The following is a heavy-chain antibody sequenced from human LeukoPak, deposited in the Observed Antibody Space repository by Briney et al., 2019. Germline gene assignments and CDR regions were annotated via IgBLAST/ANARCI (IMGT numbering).Heavy chain of an antibody. CDR3: ARGGPYDILTGYYNVIDY. D-gene: IGHD3-9*01. J-gene: IGHJ4*02. CDR2: INPNSGVT. CDR1: VYTFTGYY. Sequence: ASVKVSCKASVYTFTGYYMHWVRQAPGQGLEWMRWINPNSGVTNYAQKFQGRVTMTRDTSISTAYMELSRLRSDDTAVYYCARGGPYDILTGYYNVIDYWGQGTLVTVSS. V-gene: IGHV1-2*02.